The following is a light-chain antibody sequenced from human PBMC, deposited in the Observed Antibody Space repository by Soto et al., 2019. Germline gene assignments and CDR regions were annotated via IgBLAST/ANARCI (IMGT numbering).Light chain of an antibody. CDR1: QSVSSN. V-gene: IGKV3-15*01. J-gene: IGKJ4*01. CDR2: GAS. Sequence: EIVMTQSPATLSVSPGERATLSCRASQSVSSNLAWYQQKPCQAPRLLIYGASTRATGIPARFSCSRSGTEFTLTISILQSEDFAVYYCQQYNNWPALTFGGGTKVEIK. CDR3: QQYNNWPALT.